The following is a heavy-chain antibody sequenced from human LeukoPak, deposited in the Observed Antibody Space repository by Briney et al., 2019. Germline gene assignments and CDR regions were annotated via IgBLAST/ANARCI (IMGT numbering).Heavy chain of an antibody. D-gene: IGHD5-18*01. CDR1: GGSISSSSAY. V-gene: IGHV4-39*01. Sequence: SETLSLTCTVSGGSISSSSAYWGWIRQPPGKGLEWIGSIYYSKNTYYNPSLKSRVTISADTSKNQFSLTLGSVSATDTAVYYCVSPRGFSYGYFDCWGQGTRVTVYS. CDR2: IYYSKNT. J-gene: IGHJ4*02. CDR3: VSPRGFSYGYFDC.